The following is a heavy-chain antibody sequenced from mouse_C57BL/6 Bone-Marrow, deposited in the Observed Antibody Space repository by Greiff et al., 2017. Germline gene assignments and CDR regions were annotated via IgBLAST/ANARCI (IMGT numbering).Heavy chain of an antibody. CDR2: IYPGSGST. D-gene: IGHD1-1*01. CDR3: SDYYGSSYPYWYFDV. V-gene: IGHV1-55*01. J-gene: IGHJ1*03. CDR1: GYTFTSSW. Sequence: QVQLQQPGAELVKPGASVKMSCKASGYTFTSSWITWVKQRPGQGLEWIGDIYPGSGSTNYNEKFKSKATLTVDPSSSSAYMQLSSLTSAASAVYYCSDYYGSSYPYWYFDVWGTGTTVTVSS.